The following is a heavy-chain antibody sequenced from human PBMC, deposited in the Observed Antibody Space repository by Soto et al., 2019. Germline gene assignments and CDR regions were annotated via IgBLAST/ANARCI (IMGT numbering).Heavy chain of an antibody. CDR2: ISAYNGNT. D-gene: IGHD3-3*01. CDR1: GYTFTSYG. J-gene: IGHJ5*02. Sequence: ASVKVCCKASGYTFTSYGIRWVRQAPGQGLEWMGWISAYNGNTNYAQKLQGRVTMTTDTSTSTAYMELRSLRSDDTAVYYCARGTLHYDFWSGYLSPFDPWGQGTLVTVSS. CDR3: ARGTLHYDFWSGYLSPFDP. V-gene: IGHV1-18*01.